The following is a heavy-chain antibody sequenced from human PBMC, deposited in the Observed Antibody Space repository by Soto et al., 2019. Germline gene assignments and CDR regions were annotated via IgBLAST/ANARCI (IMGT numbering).Heavy chain of an antibody. V-gene: IGHV1-18*01. CDR1: GYTLTNYG. Sequence: QVQLVQSGDEVKKTGASVKVSCRASGYTLTNYGISWVRQAPGQGLFWMGWISGHNGNTLYAKNVQRKLTLTIDTPTNPAYMGLMSTKMDTTALYSCVRHCQLPPGGRGPLFTV. D-gene: IGHD1-7*01. CDR2: ISGHNGNT. CDR3: VRHCQLPP. J-gene: IGHJ5*02.